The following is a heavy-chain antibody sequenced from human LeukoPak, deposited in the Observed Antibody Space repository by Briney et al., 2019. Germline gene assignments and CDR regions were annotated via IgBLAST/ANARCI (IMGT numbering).Heavy chain of an antibody. J-gene: IGHJ4*02. CDR1: GFTFSSYG. D-gene: IGHD4-17*01. Sequence: GRSLRLSCAASGFTFSSYGMHWVRQAPGKGLEWVAVIWHDGNNKYYADSVKGRFTISRDNSKNTLYLQMTSLRAEDTAGYYCAREDRPEIFGDSHDYWGQGTLVTVSS. CDR2: IWHDGNNK. V-gene: IGHV3-33*01. CDR3: AREDRPEIFGDSHDY.